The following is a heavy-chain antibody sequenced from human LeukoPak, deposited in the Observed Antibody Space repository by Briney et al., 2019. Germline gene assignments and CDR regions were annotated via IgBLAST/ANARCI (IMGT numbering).Heavy chain of an antibody. V-gene: IGHV3-15*01. CDR1: GFTGNTFSDAW. D-gene: IGHD5-18*01. CDR2: IRSKTKGETT. CDR3: TTEYYRNGYNF. Sequence: PGGSLRLSCAASGFTGNTFSDAWMSWVRQAPGKGLEWVGHIRSKTKGETTDYAAPVQGRFTISRDDSKSTVSLQMTNLKTEDTAIYYCTTEYYRNGYNFWGQGTLVTVSS. J-gene: IGHJ4*02.